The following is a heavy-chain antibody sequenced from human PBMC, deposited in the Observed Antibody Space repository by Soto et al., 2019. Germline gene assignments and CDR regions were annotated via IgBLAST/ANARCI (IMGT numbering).Heavy chain of an antibody. CDR1: GGSFSGYY. J-gene: IGHJ5*02. V-gene: IGHV4-34*01. D-gene: IGHD5-12*01. CDR3: ASGYDFGTRFDP. CDR2: INHSGST. Sequence: QVQLQQWGAGLLKPSETLSLTCAVYGGSFSGYYWSWIRQPPGKGLEWIGEINHSGSTNYNPSLKSRVTISVDTSKNQFSLKLSSVTAADTAVYYCASGYDFGTRFDPWGQGTLVTVSS.